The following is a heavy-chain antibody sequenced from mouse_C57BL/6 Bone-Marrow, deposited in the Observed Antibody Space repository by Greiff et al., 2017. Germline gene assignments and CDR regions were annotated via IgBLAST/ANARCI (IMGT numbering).Heavy chain of an antibody. D-gene: IGHD2-1*01. J-gene: IGHJ4*01. V-gene: IGHV5-16*01. CDR2: INYDGSST. CDR1: GFTFSDYY. Sequence: EVMLVESEGGLVQPGSSMKLSCTASGFTFSDYYMAWVRQVPEKGLEWVANINYDGSSTYYLDSLKSRFIISRDNAKNILYLQMSSLKSEDTATYYCAREGYGNLYAMDYWGQGTSVTVSS. CDR3: AREGYGNLYAMDY.